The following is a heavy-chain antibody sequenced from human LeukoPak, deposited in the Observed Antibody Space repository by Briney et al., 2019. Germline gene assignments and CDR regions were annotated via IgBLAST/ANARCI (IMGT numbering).Heavy chain of an antibody. V-gene: IGHV4-59*01. CDR1: GRSISSYY. CDR2: IFYSGST. Sequence: SETLSLTCTVSGRSISSYYWSWIRQPPGKGLEWIGYIFYSGSTNYNPSLKSRVTISVDTSKNQFSLKLSSVTAADTAVYYCARGSSSWPYAFDIWGQGTMVTVSS. J-gene: IGHJ3*02. CDR3: ARGSSSWPYAFDI. D-gene: IGHD6-13*01.